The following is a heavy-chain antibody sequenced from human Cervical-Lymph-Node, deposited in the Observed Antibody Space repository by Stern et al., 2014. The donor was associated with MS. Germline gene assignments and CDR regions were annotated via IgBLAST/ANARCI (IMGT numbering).Heavy chain of an antibody. D-gene: IGHD5-24*01. J-gene: IGHJ4*02. V-gene: IGHV3-7*01. CDR3: AREYN. Sequence: VESGGSLTLSCVASGVTFSRYWMSWVRQTPGKGLGCVASINPDGSQKNYVDSVKGRFTISRDNAKNSLYLQMNTLRAEDTAIYYCAREYNWGQGTLVTVSS. CDR2: INPDGSQK. CDR1: GVTFSRYW.